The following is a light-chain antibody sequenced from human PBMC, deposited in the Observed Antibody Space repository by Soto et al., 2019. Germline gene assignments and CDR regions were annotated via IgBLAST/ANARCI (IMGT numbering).Light chain of an antibody. Sequence: EIVLTQSPGTLSLSPAERATLSCRASQSVSSSYLAWYQQKPGQAPRLLIYGASSRATGIPDRFSGSGSGTDFTLTISRLEPEDFAVYYCQQYGSPPSLTFGGGTKVEIK. CDR2: GAS. CDR3: QQYGSPPSLT. J-gene: IGKJ4*01. CDR1: QSVSSSY. V-gene: IGKV3-20*01.